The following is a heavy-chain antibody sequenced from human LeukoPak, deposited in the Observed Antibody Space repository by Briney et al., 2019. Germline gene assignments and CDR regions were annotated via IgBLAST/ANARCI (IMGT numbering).Heavy chain of an antibody. CDR3: AGVRYSYGSIYWYFDL. D-gene: IGHD5-18*01. V-gene: IGHV4-59*01. Sequence: SETLSPTCTVSGGSISSYYWSWIRQPPGKGLEWIGYIYYSGSTNYNPSLKSRVTISVDTSKNQFSLKLSSVTAADTAGYYFAGVRYSYGSIYWYFDLWGRGTLVTVSS. CDR1: GGSISSYY. CDR2: IYYSGST. J-gene: IGHJ2*01.